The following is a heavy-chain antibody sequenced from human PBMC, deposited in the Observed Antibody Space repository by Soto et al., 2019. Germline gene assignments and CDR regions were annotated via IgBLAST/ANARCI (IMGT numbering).Heavy chain of an antibody. V-gene: IGHV3-30-3*01. CDR1: GFTFSSYA. J-gene: IGHJ6*02. CDR3: AREVKITMVRGVIITVYYYYYGMDV. Sequence: PGGSLRLSCAASGFTFSSYAMHWVRKAPGKGLEWVAVISYDGSNKYYADSVKGRFTISRDNSKNTLYLQMNSLRAEDTAVYYCAREVKITMVRGVIITVYYYYYGMDVWGQGTTVTVSS. CDR2: ISYDGSNK. D-gene: IGHD3-10*01.